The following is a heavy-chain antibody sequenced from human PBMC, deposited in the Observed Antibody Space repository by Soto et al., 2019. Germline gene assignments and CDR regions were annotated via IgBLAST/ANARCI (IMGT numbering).Heavy chain of an antibody. J-gene: IGHJ6*02. CDR3: SSYPSGYYSNYYYGMDV. V-gene: IGHV3-33*01. Sequence: QVQLVESGGVVVQPGRSLRLSCAASGFTFSSYGMHWVRQAPGKGLEWVAVIWYDGSNKYYADSVKGRFTISRDKSKNTMYLQMHSLSAEDTAVYYWSSYPSGYYSNYYYGMDVWGQGTTVTVSS. CDR1: GFTFSSYG. CDR2: IWYDGSNK. D-gene: IGHD5-12*01.